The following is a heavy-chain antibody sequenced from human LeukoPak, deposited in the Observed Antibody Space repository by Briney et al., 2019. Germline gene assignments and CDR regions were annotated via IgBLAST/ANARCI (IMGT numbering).Heavy chain of an antibody. CDR3: ARHSSRAVAGDWYFDL. Sequence: KSSETLSLTCTVSGGSISSYYWSWIRQPPGKGLEWIGYIYYSGSTNYNPSLKSRVTISIDTSKNQFSLKLSSVTAADTAVYYCARHSSRAVAGDWYFDLWGRGTLVTVSS. D-gene: IGHD6-19*01. CDR2: IYYSGST. J-gene: IGHJ2*01. CDR1: GGSISSYY. V-gene: IGHV4-59*08.